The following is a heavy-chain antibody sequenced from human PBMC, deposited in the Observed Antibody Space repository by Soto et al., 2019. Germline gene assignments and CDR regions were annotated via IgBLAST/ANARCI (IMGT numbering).Heavy chain of an antibody. V-gene: IGHV3-7*05. D-gene: IGHD3-10*01. J-gene: IGHJ4*02. CDR2: IKTGGSEK. CDR1: GFTFSDNW. Sequence: EVQLVESGGGLVQPGGSLRLSCAASGFTFSDNWMSWVRQAPGKGLECVANIKTGGSEKYYVDPVKGRFTISRDNAKNSLYLQMNSLRAEDTAVYYCATSMGRGGNDYWGQGTLVAVSS. CDR3: ATSMGRGGNDY.